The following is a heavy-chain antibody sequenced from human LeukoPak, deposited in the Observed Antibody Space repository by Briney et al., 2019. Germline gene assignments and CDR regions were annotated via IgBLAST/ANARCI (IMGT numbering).Heavy chain of an antibody. J-gene: IGHJ5*02. D-gene: IGHD3-10*01. CDR2: IYSGGST. Sequence: GGSLRLSCAASGFTVSSNYMSWVRQAPGKGLEWVSVIYSGGSTYYADSVKGRFTISRDNSKNTLYLQMNSLRAEDTAVYYCARVKRSGSGSYRGNWFDPWGQGTLVAVSS. CDR1: GFTVSSNY. V-gene: IGHV3-66*01. CDR3: ARVKRSGSGSYRGNWFDP.